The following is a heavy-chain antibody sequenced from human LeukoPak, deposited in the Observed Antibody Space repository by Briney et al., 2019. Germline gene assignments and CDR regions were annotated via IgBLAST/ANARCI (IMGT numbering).Heavy chain of an antibody. CDR3: ARVRDLWFGDFDY. J-gene: IGHJ4*02. V-gene: IGHV1-2*02. CDR1: GYTFTGYY. Sequence: ASVKVSCKASGYTFTGYYMHWVRQAPGQGLEGMGWINPNSGGTNYAQKFQGRVTMTRDTSISTAYMELSRLRSDDTAVYYCARVRDLWFGDFDYWGQGTLVTVSS. CDR2: INPNSGGT. D-gene: IGHD3-10*01.